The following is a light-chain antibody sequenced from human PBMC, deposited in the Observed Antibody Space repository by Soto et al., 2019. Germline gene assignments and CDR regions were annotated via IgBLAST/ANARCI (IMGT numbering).Light chain of an antibody. Sequence: QSVLTQPPSASGTPGQRVTISCSGSSSNIGSNYVYWYQQLPGTAPKLLIYRNNQRPSGVPDRFSGSKSGTSASLAISGLRSEDEADYYCAAWDDSLSGQAVFGTATKVTVL. J-gene: IGLJ1*01. CDR1: SSNIGSNY. CDR2: RNN. V-gene: IGLV1-47*01. CDR3: AAWDDSLSGQAV.